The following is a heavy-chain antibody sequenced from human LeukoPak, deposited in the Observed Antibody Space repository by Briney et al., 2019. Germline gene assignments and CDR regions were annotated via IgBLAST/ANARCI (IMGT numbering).Heavy chain of an antibody. CDR2: IWYDGSNK. J-gene: IGHJ4*02. V-gene: IGHV3-33*01. Sequence: GGSLRLSCAASGFTFSSYGMHWVRQAPGKGLEWVVVIWYDGSNKYYADSVKGRFTISRDNSKNTLYLQMNSLRAEDTAVYYCARDSADFWSGYYLDYWGQGTLVTVSS. CDR1: GFTFSSYG. D-gene: IGHD3-3*01. CDR3: ARDSADFWSGYYLDY.